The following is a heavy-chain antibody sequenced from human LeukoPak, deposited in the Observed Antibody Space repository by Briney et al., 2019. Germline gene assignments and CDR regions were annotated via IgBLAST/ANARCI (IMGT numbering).Heavy chain of an antibody. V-gene: IGHV3-23*01. CDR2: ISGYGDRI. CDR3: AKEGVAETTRGAYFDH. J-gene: IGHJ4*02. Sequence: GGSLRLSCAASGFAFRSFVVSWVRQAPGKGLEGVSSISGYGDRIYHADSVKGRFTISRDNSKNMLYLQMNSLRAEDTATYYCAKEGVAETTRGAYFDHWGQGALVTVFS. CDR1: GFAFRSFV. D-gene: IGHD4-17*01.